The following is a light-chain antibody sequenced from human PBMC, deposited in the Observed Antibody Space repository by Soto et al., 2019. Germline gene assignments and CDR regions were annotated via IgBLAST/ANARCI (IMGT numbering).Light chain of an antibody. Sequence: EIVLTQSPGTLSLSPGERATLSCRTSQSVSSSYLAWYQQRPGQAPRLLIYETSSRATGIPDRFSGSGSGTDFTLTISRLEPEGVAVYYCQQYIGSQYTFGQGTKLEIK. CDR2: ETS. J-gene: IGKJ2*01. CDR1: QSVSSSY. V-gene: IGKV3-20*01. CDR3: QQYIGSQYT.